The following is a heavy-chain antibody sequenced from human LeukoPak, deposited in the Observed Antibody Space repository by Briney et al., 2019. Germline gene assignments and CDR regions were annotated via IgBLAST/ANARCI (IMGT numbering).Heavy chain of an antibody. CDR2: IYTNGWT. D-gene: IGHD6-19*01. Sequence: PSQTLSLTCTISGGSINSDLYYWAWIRPPAGKRLEWIGRIYTNGWTDYNPSLKSRVTISVDTSKNQFSLKLSFVTAADTAFYYCARGSGWNSFDPWGQGTLVTVSS. J-gene: IGHJ5*02. CDR1: GGSINSDLYY. CDR3: ARGSGWNSFDP. V-gene: IGHV4-61*02.